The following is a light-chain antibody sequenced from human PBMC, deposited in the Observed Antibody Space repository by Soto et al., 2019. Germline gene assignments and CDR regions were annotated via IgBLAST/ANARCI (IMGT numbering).Light chain of an antibody. Sequence: EILMTQSPATLSVSPGERATLSCRASQSVSSYLAWYQQKPGQAPRLLIYGASTRATGIPARFSGSGSGTEFTLTISSLQSEDFAVYYCQQYNNWPSWTFG. J-gene: IGKJ1*01. V-gene: IGKV3-15*01. CDR2: GAS. CDR1: QSVSSY. CDR3: QQYNNWPSWT.